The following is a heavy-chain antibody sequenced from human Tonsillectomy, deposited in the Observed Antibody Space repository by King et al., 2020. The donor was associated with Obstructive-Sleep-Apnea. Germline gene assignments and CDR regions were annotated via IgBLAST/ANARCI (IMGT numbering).Heavy chain of an antibody. J-gene: IGHJ5*02. CDR3: VRGGDYCLDL. CDR2: SFLIGAA. D-gene: IGHD1-26*01. V-gene: IGHV4-4*02. Sequence: LQESAPGLVKLWGPLPPPATVLPAPLSTLNWCLWVGHSQGKGLNWIGESFLIGAANYNPSLKSRVTFSVATSKNQVSLNVYSVTAADTAVYYCVRGGDYCLDLWGQGTLVTVSS. CDR1: PAPLSTLNW.